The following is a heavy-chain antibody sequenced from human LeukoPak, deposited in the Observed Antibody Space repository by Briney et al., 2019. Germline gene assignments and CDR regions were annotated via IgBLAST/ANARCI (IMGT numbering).Heavy chain of an antibody. CDR2: ISGSGGST. CDR3: AKDLTLYYDFWSGYAGGDAFDI. V-gene: IGHV3-23*01. Sequence: GGSLRLSCAASGFTFSSYAMSWVRQAPGKGLEWVSAISGSGGSTYYADSVKGRFTISRDNSKNTLYLQMNSLRAEDTAVYYCAKDLTLYYDFWSGYAGGDAFDIWGQGTMVTVSS. D-gene: IGHD3-3*01. CDR1: GFTFSSYA. J-gene: IGHJ3*02.